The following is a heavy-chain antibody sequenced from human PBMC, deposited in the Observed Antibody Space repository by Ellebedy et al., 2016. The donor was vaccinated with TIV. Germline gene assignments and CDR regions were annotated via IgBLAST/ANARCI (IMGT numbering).Heavy chain of an antibody. Sequence: SETLSLXCTVSGGSIISSYYWGWIRQPPGKGLEWIGSVYHSGSAYYNPSLKSRVTISVDTSTNHFSLNLNSVTAADTAVYYCAKHAGAMTTVVKGGDSWGQGTLVTVSA. CDR3: AKHAGAMTTVVKGGDS. D-gene: IGHD4-23*01. V-gene: IGHV4-39*01. J-gene: IGHJ4*02. CDR1: GGSIISSYY. CDR2: VYHSGSA.